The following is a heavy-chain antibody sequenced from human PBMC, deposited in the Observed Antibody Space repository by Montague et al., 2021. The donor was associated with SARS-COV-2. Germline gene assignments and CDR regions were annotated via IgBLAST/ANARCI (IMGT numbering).Heavy chain of an antibody. CDR3: ASALGYCSSTSCYSVYGMDV. J-gene: IGHJ6*02. CDR1: GGSISSSSYY. Sequence: SETLSLTCTVSGGSISSSSYYWGWIRQPPGKGLEWIGSIYYNGSTYYNPSLKGRVTISVDTSKNQFSLKLSSVTAADTAVYYCASALGYCSSTSCYSVYGMDVWGQGTTVTVSS. V-gene: IGHV4-39*01. CDR2: IYYNGST. D-gene: IGHD2-2*01.